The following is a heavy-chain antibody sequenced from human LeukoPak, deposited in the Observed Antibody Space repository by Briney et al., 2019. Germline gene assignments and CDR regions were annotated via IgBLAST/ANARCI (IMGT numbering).Heavy chain of an antibody. Sequence: GGSLRLSCEASGFTFSSYWMHWVRQVPGKGLVWVSRINTDESRSNYADSVEGRFTISRDNAKNTLYLQMNSLRAEDTAVYYCARVRYNSGYIFDYWGQGALVTVSS. J-gene: IGHJ4*02. CDR3: ARVRYNSGYIFDY. CDR1: GFTFSSYW. V-gene: IGHV3-74*01. D-gene: IGHD5-18*01. CDR2: INTDESRS.